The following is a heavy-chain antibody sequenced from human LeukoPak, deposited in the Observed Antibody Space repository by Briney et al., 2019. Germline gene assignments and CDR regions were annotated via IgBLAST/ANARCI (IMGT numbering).Heavy chain of an antibody. CDR2: IHYSGST. Sequence: PSETLSLTCTVSGGSFTSADNYCSWIRQPPGKGLEWIGYIHYSGSTFYNPSLKSRVTMSVDTSKNQFSLKLTSVTAADTAAYYCTRGELLYDYWGQGTLVTVSS. CDR1: GGSFTSADNY. V-gene: IGHV4-30-4*01. CDR3: TRGELLYDY. D-gene: IGHD2-15*01. J-gene: IGHJ4*02.